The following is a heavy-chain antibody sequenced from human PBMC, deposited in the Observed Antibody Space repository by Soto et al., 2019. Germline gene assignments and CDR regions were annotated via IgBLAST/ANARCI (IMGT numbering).Heavy chain of an antibody. V-gene: IGHV3-30*18. CDR1: GFTFSSYG. Sequence: LRLSCAASGFTFSSYGMHWVRQAPGKGLKWVAVISSDGSNEYYEDSVKGRFTISRDNSKNTLYLQMNSLRPEDTAVYYCAKDLTDYYFDYWGQGTLVTVSS. J-gene: IGHJ4*02. CDR2: ISSDGSNE. CDR3: AKDLTDYYFDY.